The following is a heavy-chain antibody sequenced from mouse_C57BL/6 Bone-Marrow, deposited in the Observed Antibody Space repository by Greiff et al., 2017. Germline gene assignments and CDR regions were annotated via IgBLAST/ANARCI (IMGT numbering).Heavy chain of an antibody. CDR2: IFPGSGST. V-gene: IGHV1-75*01. D-gene: IGHD1-1*01. Sequence: QVQLQQSGPELVKPGASVKISCKASGYTFTDYYINWVKQRPGQGLEWIGWIFPGSGSTYYNEKFKGKATLTVDISSSTAYMLLSSLTSEDSAVYFCAPITTVVATDYAMDYWGQGTSVTVSS. CDR3: APITTVVATDYAMDY. J-gene: IGHJ4*01. CDR1: GYTFTDYY.